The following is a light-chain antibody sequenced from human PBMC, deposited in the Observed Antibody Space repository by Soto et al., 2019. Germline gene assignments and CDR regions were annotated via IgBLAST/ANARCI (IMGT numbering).Light chain of an antibody. CDR1: QSVSSSY. CDR2: DAS. CDR3: QQYGSSGLT. J-gene: IGKJ4*01. Sequence: EIVLTQSPGTLSLSPGERATLSCRASQSVSSSYLAWYQQKPGQAPRLLIYDASSRATGIPDRFSGSGSGTDFTLTISRLEPEDLAVYYCQQYGSSGLTFGGGTKVEIK. V-gene: IGKV3-20*01.